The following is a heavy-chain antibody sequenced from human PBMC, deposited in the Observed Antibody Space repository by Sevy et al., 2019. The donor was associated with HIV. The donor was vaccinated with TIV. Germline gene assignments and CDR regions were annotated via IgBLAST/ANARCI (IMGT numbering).Heavy chain of an antibody. Sequence: QLGGPLRLSCATSGFPFNIYSMSWVRQAPGKGLEWVSTLSFGCGKINYADSVKGRFTISRDNSENTLYLEMNSLRAEDTALYFCARDGWTKPHDYWGRGTLVTVSS. CDR1: GFPFNIYS. J-gene: IGHJ4*02. D-gene: IGHD6-19*01. CDR2: LSFGCGKI. CDR3: ARDGWTKPHDY. V-gene: IGHV3-23*01.